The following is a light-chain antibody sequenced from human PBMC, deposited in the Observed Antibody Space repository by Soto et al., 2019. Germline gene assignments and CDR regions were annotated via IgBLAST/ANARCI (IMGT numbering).Light chain of an antibody. CDR1: LSDVGFYKY. Sequence: QSVLTQPASVSGSPGQSITISCTGSLSDVGFYKYVSWYQQHPGKAPKVLIYEVSNRPSGVSNRFSGSKSGNTASLTISGLQAEDEADYYCNSYTDTSTRYVFGTGIKVTVL. CDR2: EVS. CDR3: NSYTDTSTRYV. J-gene: IGLJ1*01. V-gene: IGLV2-14*01.